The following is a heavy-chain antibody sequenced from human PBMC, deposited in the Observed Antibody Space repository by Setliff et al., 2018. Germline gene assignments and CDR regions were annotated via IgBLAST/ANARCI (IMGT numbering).Heavy chain of an antibody. CDR1: GGTFRSYG. CDR3: ARDHGPDSSGYYSFDY. V-gene: IGHV1-69*05. CDR2: SIPMYRTT. Sequence: ASVKVSCKASGGTFRSYGISWVRQAPGQGLEWMGGSIPMYRTTKYAQKFQGRVTITTDESTSTAYMELSSLRSEDTAVYYCARDHGPDSSGYYSFDYWGQGTLVTVSS. D-gene: IGHD3-22*01. J-gene: IGHJ4*02.